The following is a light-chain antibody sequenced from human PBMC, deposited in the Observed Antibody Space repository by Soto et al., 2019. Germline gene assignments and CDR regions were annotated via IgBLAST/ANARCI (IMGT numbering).Light chain of an antibody. CDR3: QQYNVCPLT. CDR1: QSVSND. V-gene: IGKV3-15*01. CDR2: GAS. J-gene: IGKJ1*01. Sequence: EIVMTQSPGTLSVSPGERATLSCRASQSVSNDLAWIQQRPGQPPRLLIYGASTRATGIPARFSGSGSGTEFTLTISSLQPEDVAVYAWQQYNVCPLTFGQGTKVEIK.